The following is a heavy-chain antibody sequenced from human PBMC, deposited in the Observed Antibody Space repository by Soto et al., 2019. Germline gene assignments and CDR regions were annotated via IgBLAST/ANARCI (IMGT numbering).Heavy chain of an antibody. CDR2: IYYSGST. Sequence: QVQLQESGPGLVKPSETLSLTCTVSGGSISSYYWSWIRQPPGKGLEWIGYIYYSGSTNYNPSLMSRVTLSVDSSKNQFSLKLSSVTASDTAVYYCARPHWGSSGWHNWFDPWVQGSLVTVSS. V-gene: IGHV4-59*01. CDR1: GGSISSYY. D-gene: IGHD6-25*01. CDR3: ARPHWGSSGWHNWFDP. J-gene: IGHJ5*02.